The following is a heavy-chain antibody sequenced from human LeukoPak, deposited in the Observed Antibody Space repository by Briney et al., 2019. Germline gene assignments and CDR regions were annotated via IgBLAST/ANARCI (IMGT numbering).Heavy chain of an antibody. CDR3: ARGKLVHDY. D-gene: IGHD6-6*01. CDR2: IYHSGTT. CDR1: GGSIRSSSHY. Sequence: SETLSLTCTVSGGSIRSSSHYWGWIRQPPGEGLEWIGIIYHSGTTYYNASLKSRVTISVDTSKNQFSLKLSSVTAADTAVYYCARGKLVHDYWGQGTLVTVSS. J-gene: IGHJ4*02. V-gene: IGHV4-39*07.